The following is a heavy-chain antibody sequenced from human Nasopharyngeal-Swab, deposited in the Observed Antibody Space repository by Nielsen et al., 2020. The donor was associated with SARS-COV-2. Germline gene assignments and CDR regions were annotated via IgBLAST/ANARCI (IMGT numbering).Heavy chain of an antibody. CDR3: AKQRYCSSTSCYGGGFDY. Sequence: WIRQPPGKGLEWVSAISGSGGSTYYADSVKGRFTISRDNSKNTLYLQMNSLRAEDTAVYYCAKQRYCSSTSCYGGGFDYWSQGTLVTVSS. CDR2: ISGSGGST. J-gene: IGHJ4*02. D-gene: IGHD2-2*01. V-gene: IGHV3-23*01.